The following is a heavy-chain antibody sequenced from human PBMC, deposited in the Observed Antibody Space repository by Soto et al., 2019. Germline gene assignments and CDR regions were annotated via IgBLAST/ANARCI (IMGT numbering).Heavy chain of an antibody. Sequence: QVQLVQSGAEVKKPGASVKVSCKASGYTFTSYYMHWVRQAPGQGLEWMGIINPSGGSTSYAQKVQCRVNMTRDTSTSTVYMELISLRSEDTAVYYCARNPLAGTLYYFDYWGQGTLVTVSS. D-gene: IGHD6-19*01. J-gene: IGHJ4*02. V-gene: IGHV1-46*01. CDR3: ARNPLAGTLYYFDY. CDR2: INPSGGST. CDR1: GYTFTSYY.